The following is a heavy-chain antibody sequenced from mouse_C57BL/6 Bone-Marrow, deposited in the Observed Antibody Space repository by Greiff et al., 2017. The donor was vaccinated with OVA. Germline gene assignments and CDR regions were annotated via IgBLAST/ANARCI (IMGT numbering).Heavy chain of an antibody. CDR2: IYPGSGST. V-gene: IGHV1-55*01. CDR1: GYTFTSYW. CDR3: ARRDYYGSSSPFAY. D-gene: IGHD1-1*01. Sequence: QVQLQQPGAELVKPGASVKMSCKASGYTFTSYWITWVKQRPGQGLEWIGDIYPGSGSTNYNEKFKSKATLTVDTTSSTAYMQLSRLTSEDSAVYYGARRDYYGSSSPFAYWGQGTLVTVSA. J-gene: IGHJ3*01.